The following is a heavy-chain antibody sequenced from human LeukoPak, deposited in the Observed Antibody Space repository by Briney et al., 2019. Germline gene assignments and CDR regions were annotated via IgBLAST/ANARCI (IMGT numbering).Heavy chain of an antibody. V-gene: IGHV3-30*03. Sequence: GGSLRLSCAASGFTFSSYGMHWLRQAPGKGLEWVAVISYDGSNKYYADSVKGRFTISRDNSKNTLYLQMNSLRAEDTAVYYCASTQADSSSWYEVLFDYWGQGTLVTVSS. D-gene: IGHD6-13*01. CDR3: ASTQADSSSWYEVLFDY. CDR1: GFTFSSYG. J-gene: IGHJ4*02. CDR2: ISYDGSNK.